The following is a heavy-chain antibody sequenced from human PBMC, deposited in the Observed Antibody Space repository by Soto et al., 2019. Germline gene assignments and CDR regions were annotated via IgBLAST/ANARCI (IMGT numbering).Heavy chain of an antibody. V-gene: IGHV4-59*01. CDR1: GGSMSPYY. D-gene: IGHD4-17*01. J-gene: IGHJ5*02. CDR3: ARGIKYGAYSRWFDP. Sequence: PSETLSLTCTVSGGSMSPYYWSWIRQPPGKGLEWIGYIYFRGTTNYNPSLKSRVTMSADTSKNQFSLKLNSVTAEDTAVYFCARGIKYGAYSRWFDPWGQGTLVTVSS. CDR2: IYFRGTT.